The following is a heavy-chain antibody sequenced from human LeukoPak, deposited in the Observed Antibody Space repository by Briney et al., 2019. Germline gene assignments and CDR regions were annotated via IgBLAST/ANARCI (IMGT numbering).Heavy chain of an antibody. Sequence: GASVKVSCKASGYTFTSYDINWVRQATGQGLEWMGWMNPNSGNTGYAQKFQGRVTMTRNTSISTAYMEVSSLRSEDTAVYYCARYYDILTGTPSFDYWGQGTLVTVSS. J-gene: IGHJ4*02. CDR2: MNPNSGNT. CDR1: GYTFTSYD. D-gene: IGHD3-9*01. CDR3: ARYYDILTGTPSFDY. V-gene: IGHV1-8*01.